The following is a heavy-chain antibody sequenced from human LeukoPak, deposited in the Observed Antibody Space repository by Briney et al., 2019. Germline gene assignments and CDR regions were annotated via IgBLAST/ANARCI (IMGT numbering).Heavy chain of an antibody. CDR3: ARRGGMVRDPNWFDP. J-gene: IGHJ5*02. V-gene: IGHV4-34*01. CDR2: INHSGST. CDR1: GGSFSGYY. Sequence: PSETLSLTCAVYGGSFSGYYWSWIRQPAGKGLEWIGEINHSGSTNYNPSLKSRVTISVDTSKNQFSLKLSSVTAADTAVYYCARRGGMVRDPNWFDPWGQGTLVTVSS. D-gene: IGHD3-10*01.